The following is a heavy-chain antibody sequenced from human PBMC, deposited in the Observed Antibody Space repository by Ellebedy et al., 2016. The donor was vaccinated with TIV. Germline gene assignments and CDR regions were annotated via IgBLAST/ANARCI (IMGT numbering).Heavy chain of an antibody. CDR1: GYSFGSSG. J-gene: IGHJ4*02. CDR3: TKASGGQWLSSSGDY. V-gene: IGHV1-18*01. Sequence: AASVKVSCKASGYSFGSSGISWVRQAPGQGLECMGWINTINGNTNYAEKGQGRVTMTRDSSTNTAYLELRSLRSDDTAVYYCTKASGGQWLSSSGDYWGQGTLVTVSS. CDR2: INTINGNT. D-gene: IGHD3-22*01.